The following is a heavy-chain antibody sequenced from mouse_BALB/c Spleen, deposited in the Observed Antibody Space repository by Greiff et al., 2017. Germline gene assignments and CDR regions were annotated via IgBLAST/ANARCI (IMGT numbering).Heavy chain of an antibody. D-gene: IGHD1-1*01. Sequence: EVQLVESGPELVKPGASVKISCKASGYTFTYYNMHLVKQSHGKSLEWIGYIYPYNGGTGYNQKFKSKATLTVDNSSSTAYMELRSLTSEDSAVYYCARSDYYYGSSYYFDYWGQGTTLTVSS. CDR1: GYTFTYYN. CDR3: ARSDYYYGSSYYFDY. CDR2: IYPYNGGT. V-gene: IGHV1S29*02. J-gene: IGHJ2*01.